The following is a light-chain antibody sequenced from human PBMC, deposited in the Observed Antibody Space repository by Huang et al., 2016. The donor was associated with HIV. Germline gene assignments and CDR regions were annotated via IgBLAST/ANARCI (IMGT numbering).Light chain of an antibody. Sequence: DIVMTQSPDSLAVSLGERATINCKSSQSLLYSSNNQNYLGWYQMKPGQPPRLLIYWASYRESGVPDRFTGSGSGTDFTLTIDSLQPEDVAVYYCQQYYTPPPTFGQGTKLEIK. V-gene: IGKV4-1*01. J-gene: IGKJ2*01. CDR1: QSLLYSSNNQNY. CDR2: WAS. CDR3: QQYYTPPPT.